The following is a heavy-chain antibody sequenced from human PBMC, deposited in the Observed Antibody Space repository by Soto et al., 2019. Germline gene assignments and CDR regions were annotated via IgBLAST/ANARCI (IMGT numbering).Heavy chain of an antibody. CDR2: IYYSGST. V-gene: IGHV4-59*04. CDR1: GGSISSYY. D-gene: IGHD1-26*01. J-gene: IGHJ5*02. CDR3: ATQEVGGSYVYTFDP. Sequence: PSETLSLTSTVSGGSISSYYWSWIRQPPGKGLEWIGYIYYSGSTYYNPSLKSRVTISVDTSKNQFSLKLSSVTAADTAVYYCATQEVGGSYVYTFDPWGQGTLVTVSS.